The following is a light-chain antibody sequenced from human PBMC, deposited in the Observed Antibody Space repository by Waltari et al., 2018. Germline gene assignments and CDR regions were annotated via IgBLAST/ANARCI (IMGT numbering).Light chain of an antibody. V-gene: IGLV2-14*03. CDR1: SSDVGAYNH. CDR2: DVS. CDR3: SSFTTSSTYV. J-gene: IGLJ1*01. Sequence: QSALTQTASVSGSPGQSITISCTGTSSDVGAYNHVSWYQQTPGKAPKIMIYDVSNRPLGVSNRFSGSKSGNTASLSISGLQAEDEADYYCSSFTTSSTYVFGTGTKVTVL.